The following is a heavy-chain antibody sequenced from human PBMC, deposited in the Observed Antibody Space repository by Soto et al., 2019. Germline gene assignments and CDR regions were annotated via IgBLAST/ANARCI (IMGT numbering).Heavy chain of an antibody. CDR1: GYTFTSYG. CDR2: ISAYNGNT. V-gene: IGHV1-18*01. CDR3: ARGGKRTIFGVVIEVRKDFDY. D-gene: IGHD3-3*01. Sequence: ASVKVSCKASGYTFTSYGISWVRQAPGQGLEWMGWISAYNGNTNYAQKLQGRVTMTTDTSTSTAYMELRSLRSDDTAVYYCARGGKRTIFGVVIEVRKDFDYWGQGTLVTVSS. J-gene: IGHJ4*02.